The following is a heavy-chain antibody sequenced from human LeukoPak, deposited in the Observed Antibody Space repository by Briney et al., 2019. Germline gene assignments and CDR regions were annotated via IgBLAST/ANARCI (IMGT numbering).Heavy chain of an antibody. V-gene: IGHV1-3*02. D-gene: IGHD1-14*01. Sequence: ASVKVSCKASVYTFTSYPMHWLRQPPGQRLEWVGWSNAGNGNTKYSQEFLGRLTITKDTSASTAYMELSSLRSEDMTVYYCARANRPNGPFDIWGQGTMVTVSS. CDR3: ARANRPNGPFDI. CDR2: SNAGNGNT. CDR1: VYTFTSYP. J-gene: IGHJ3*02.